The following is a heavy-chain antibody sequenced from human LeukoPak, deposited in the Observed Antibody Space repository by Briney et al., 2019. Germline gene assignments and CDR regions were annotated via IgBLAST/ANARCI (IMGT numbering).Heavy chain of an antibody. J-gene: IGHJ6*04. V-gene: IGHV3-7*01. CDR2: IKQDGSEK. CDR3: AELGITMIGGV. D-gene: IGHD3-10*02. CDR1: GFTFSSYW. Sequence: GGSLRLSCAASGFTFSSYWMSWVRQAPGKGLEWEANIKQDGSEKYYVDSVKGRFTISRDNAKSSLYLQMNSLRAEDTAVYYCAELGITMIGGVWGKGTTVTISS.